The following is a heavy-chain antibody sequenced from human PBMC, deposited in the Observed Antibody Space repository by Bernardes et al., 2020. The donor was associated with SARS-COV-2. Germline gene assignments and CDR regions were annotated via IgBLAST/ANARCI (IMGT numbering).Heavy chain of an antibody. CDR2: IRGDGTKR. V-gene: IGHV3-7*03. J-gene: IGHJ4*02. D-gene: IGHD6-13*01. Sequence: GGSLRLSCAASGFTFSSYWMTWVRQAPGKGLEWVANIRGDGTKRNYVDSVKGRFTISRDNAHNSLYLQLDSLGAEDTAVYYCARDSNWYPVDYWGLGTLVTVSS. CDR1: GFTFSSYW. CDR3: ARDSNWYPVDY.